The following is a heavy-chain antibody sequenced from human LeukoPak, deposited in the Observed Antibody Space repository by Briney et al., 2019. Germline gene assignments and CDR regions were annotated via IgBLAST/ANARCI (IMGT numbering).Heavy chain of an antibody. V-gene: IGHV1-8*01. CDR2: MNPNSGNT. CDR3: ARKSVPYDSSGYYPFDI. Sequence: ASVKVSCQASGYTFTSYDINWVRQPTGQGLEWMGWMNPNSGNTGYAQKFQGRVTMTRNTSISTAYMELSSLRSEDTAVYYCARKSVPYDSSGYYPFDIWGQGTMVTVSS. J-gene: IGHJ3*02. CDR1: GYTFTSYD. D-gene: IGHD3-22*01.